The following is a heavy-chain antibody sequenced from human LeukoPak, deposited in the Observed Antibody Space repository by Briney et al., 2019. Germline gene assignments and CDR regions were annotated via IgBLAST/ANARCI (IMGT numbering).Heavy chain of an antibody. CDR1: GGSINNYY. CDR3: ARQPAATAAFDI. CDR2: IYYSGGDM. D-gene: IGHD5-18*01. V-gene: IGHV4-59*08. Sequence: SETLSLTCTVSGGSINNYYWSWIRQPPGKRLEWIGYIYYSGGDMNYNPSLKSRLTISVDTSKNQISLMLTSMTAADTAVYYCARQPAATAAFDIWAQGTMVTVSS. J-gene: IGHJ3*02.